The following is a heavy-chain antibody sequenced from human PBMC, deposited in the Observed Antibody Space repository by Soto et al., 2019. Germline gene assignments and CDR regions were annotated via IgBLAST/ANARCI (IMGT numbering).Heavy chain of an antibody. J-gene: IGHJ4*02. CDR2: IDWDGDT. CDR1: GFSLTSRSMC. Sequence: SGPKLVNPTQPLTLTCTLSGFSLTSRSMCVSWILQSPGKALEWLALIDWDGDTYYSTSLKTRLTISRDTSTNQVVLTMTNLDPADTATYFCARSLNYYFGTGYFFDFWGQGALVTVSS. D-gene: IGHD3-3*01. V-gene: IGHV2-70*01. CDR3: ARSLNYYFGTGYFFDF.